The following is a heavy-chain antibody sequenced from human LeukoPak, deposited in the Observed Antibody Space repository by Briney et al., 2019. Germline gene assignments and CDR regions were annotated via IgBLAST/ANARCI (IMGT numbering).Heavy chain of an antibody. CDR3: ARGARGYDILTGYYSNRYFDY. Sequence: PGGSLRLSCAASGFTFSDYYMSWIRQAPGKGLEWVSYISSSGSTIYYADSVKGRFTTSRDNAKNSLYLQMNSLRAEDTAVYYCARGARGYDILTGYYSNRYFDYWGQGTLVTVSS. V-gene: IGHV3-11*04. D-gene: IGHD3-9*01. J-gene: IGHJ4*02. CDR1: GFTFSDYY. CDR2: ISSSGSTI.